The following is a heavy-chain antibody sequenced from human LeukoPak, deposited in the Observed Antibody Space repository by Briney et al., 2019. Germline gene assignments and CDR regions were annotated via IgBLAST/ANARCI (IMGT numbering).Heavy chain of an antibody. CDR1: GYTFTSYG. CDR2: ISAYNGDT. CDR3: ARAAYSSSWYGNRYYFDY. J-gene: IGHJ4*02. V-gene: IGHV1-18*01. Sequence: GASVKVSCKASGYTFTSYGISWVRQAPGQGLEWMGWISAYNGDTNYAQKLQGRVTMTTDTSTSTAYMELRSLRSDDTAVYYCARAAYSSSWYGNRYYFDYWGQGTLVTVSS. D-gene: IGHD6-13*01.